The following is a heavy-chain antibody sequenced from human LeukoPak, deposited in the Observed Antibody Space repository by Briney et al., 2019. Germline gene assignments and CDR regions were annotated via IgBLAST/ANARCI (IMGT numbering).Heavy chain of an antibody. Sequence: GASVKVSCKASGYIFSDYGISWVRQAPGQGLEWMGWLSIYNGDTKYAQTLQGRVTMTADTSTSTAYMELRSLRSDDTAVYYCASSTSPHRGNSPSDYWGQGTLVTVSS. CDR1: GYIFSDYG. CDR2: LSIYNGDT. J-gene: IGHJ4*02. V-gene: IGHV1-18*01. CDR3: ASSTSPHRGNSPSDY. D-gene: IGHD3-16*01.